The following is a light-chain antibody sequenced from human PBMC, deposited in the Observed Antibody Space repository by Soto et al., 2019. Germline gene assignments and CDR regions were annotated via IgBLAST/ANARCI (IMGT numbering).Light chain of an antibody. V-gene: IGKV3-11*01. J-gene: IGKJ1*01. CDR2: DAS. Sequence: EIVLTQSPAILSMSPGERATLSCRASQSVSSYFAWYQQKPGQAPRLLIYDASNRATGVPARFSGSGSGTDFILTITCLEREDFRVYYCQQRRYWPVTFGQGIKVDLK. CDR3: QQRRYWPVT. CDR1: QSVSSY.